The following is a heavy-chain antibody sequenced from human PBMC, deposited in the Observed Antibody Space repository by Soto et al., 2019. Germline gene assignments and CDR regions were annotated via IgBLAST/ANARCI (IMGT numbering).Heavy chain of an antibody. J-gene: IGHJ4*02. CDR2: IIPVFGSA. V-gene: IGHV1-69*01. Sequence: QVRLDQSGAEMKKPGSSVKVSCRSSGGTFSTYSFSWVRQAPGQGLALMGGIIPVFGSAKYAQSSQGRVTITADESTSTVFLELTSLTFEDTAIYYCARDSGYSAYEPSHFFDSRGQGTLVTVSS. CDR1: GGTFSTYS. CDR3: ARDSGYSAYEPSHFFDS. D-gene: IGHD5-12*01.